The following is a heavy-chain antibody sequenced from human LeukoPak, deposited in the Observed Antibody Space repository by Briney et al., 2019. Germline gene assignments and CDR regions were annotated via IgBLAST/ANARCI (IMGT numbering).Heavy chain of an antibody. Sequence: GASVKVSCKASGYTFTSYGISWVRQAPGQGLGWMGWISAYNGNTNYAQKLQGRVTMSTDTSTSTAYMELRSLRSDDTAVYYCARDRELQWLNGGYYYYYGMDVWGQGTTVTVSS. J-gene: IGHJ6*02. D-gene: IGHD6-19*01. V-gene: IGHV1-18*01. CDR3: ARDRELQWLNGGYYYYYGMDV. CDR1: GYTFTSYG. CDR2: ISAYNGNT.